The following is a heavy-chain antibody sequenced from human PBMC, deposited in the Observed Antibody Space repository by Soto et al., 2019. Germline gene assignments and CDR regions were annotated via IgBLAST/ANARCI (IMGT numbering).Heavy chain of an antibody. J-gene: IGHJ5*02. Sequence: QVTLKESGPVQVEPTETLTLTCTVSDFSVSNATVVVSWIRQPPGKALEWLAHIFPTDKNYSKASIHSRLIITEDTSKSQVVLTLPNLDPVDTGTYYCVRLRAGDDGGWLDPWGQGTLVTVSS. CDR3: VRLRAGDDGGWLDP. V-gene: IGHV2-26*01. D-gene: IGHD3-10*01. CDR1: DFSVSNATVV. CDR2: IFPTDKN.